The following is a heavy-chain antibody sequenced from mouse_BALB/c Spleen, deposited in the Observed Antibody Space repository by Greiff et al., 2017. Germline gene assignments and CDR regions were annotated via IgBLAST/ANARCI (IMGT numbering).Heavy chain of an antibody. Sequence: EVQGVESGGGLVKPGGSLKLSCAASGFTFSSYAMSWVRQSPEKRLEWVAEISSGGSYTYYPDTVTGRFTISRDNAKNTLYLEMSSLRSEDTAMYYCSISHRYDASWFAYWGQGTLVTVSA. V-gene: IGHV5-9-4*01. CDR3: SISHRYDASWFAY. J-gene: IGHJ3*01. CDR1: GFTFSSYA. D-gene: IGHD2-14*01. CDR2: ISSGGSYT.